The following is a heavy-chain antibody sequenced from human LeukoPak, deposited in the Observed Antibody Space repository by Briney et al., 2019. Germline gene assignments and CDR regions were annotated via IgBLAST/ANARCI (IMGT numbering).Heavy chain of an antibody. J-gene: IGHJ4*02. CDR1: GFTFSGSV. CDR2: IRTKANNYAT. CDR3: AKDLLSGGNCYSIFHY. V-gene: IGHV3-73*01. Sequence: GGSLKLSCAASGFTFSGSVMHWVRQASGKGLEWVARIRTKANNYATAFAASVKGRFTISRDDSKNTAYLQMNSLRAEDTAVYYCAKDLLSGGNCYSIFHYWGQGTLVTVSS. D-gene: IGHD2-15*01.